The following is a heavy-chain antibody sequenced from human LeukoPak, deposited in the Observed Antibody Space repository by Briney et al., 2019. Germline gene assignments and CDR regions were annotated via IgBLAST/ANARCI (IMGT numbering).Heavy chain of an antibody. Sequence: QPSETLSLTCAVYGGSFSGDYWSWIRQPPGKGLEWIGEINHSGSTNYNPSLKSRVTISVDTSKNQFSLKLSSVTAADTAVYYCARLWFGELAASERFDPWGQGTLVTVSS. J-gene: IGHJ5*02. CDR1: GGSFSGDY. CDR2: INHSGST. D-gene: IGHD3-10*01. V-gene: IGHV4-34*01. CDR3: ARLWFGELAASERFDP.